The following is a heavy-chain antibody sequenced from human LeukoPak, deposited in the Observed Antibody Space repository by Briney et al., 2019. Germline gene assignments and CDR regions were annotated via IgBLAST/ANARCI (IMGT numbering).Heavy chain of an antibody. CDR3: ARDRVRPPYGSGSYYYGMDV. Sequence: SETLSLTCTVSGASFSSSTYYWGWIRQPPGKGLEWIGYIYYSGSTNYNPSLKSRVTISVDTSKNQFSLKLSSVTAADTAVYYCARDRVRPPYGSGSYYYGMDVWGQGTTVTVSS. CDR2: IYYSGST. V-gene: IGHV4-61*05. D-gene: IGHD3-10*01. CDR1: GASFSSSTYY. J-gene: IGHJ6*02.